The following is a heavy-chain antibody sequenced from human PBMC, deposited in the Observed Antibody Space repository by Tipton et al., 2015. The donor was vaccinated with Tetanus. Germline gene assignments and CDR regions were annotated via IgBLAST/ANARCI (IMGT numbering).Heavy chain of an antibody. CDR1: GGSFSGYY. CDR3: AREAGYYGLNAFDI. V-gene: IGHV4-34*09. J-gene: IGHJ3*02. CDR2: INHSGST. Sequence: TLSLTCAVYGGSFSGYYWSWIRQPPGKGLEWIGEINHSGSTNYNPSLQSRVTVSLDTSKNQFSLNLTSVTAADTAVYYCAREAGYYGLNAFDIWGQGTMVTVSS. D-gene: IGHD3-10*01.